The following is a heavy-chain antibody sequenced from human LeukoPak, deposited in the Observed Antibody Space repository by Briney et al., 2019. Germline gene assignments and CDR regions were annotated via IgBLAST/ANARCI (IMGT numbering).Heavy chain of an antibody. CDR1: GYTFTGYY. CDR2: IYPNSGAT. J-gene: IGHJ4*02. V-gene: IGHV1-2*02. CDR3: GTLLSNGPFDY. Sequence: ASVKVSCXASGYTFTGYYMHWVRQAPGQGLEWMGWIYPNSGATKYAQKFQGRVTMTRDTSTSTAYMELSGLRSDDTAVYYCGTLLSNGPFDYWGQGSLVTVSS.